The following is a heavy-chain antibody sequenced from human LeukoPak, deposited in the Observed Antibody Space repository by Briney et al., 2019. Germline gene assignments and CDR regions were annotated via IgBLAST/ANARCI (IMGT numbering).Heavy chain of an antibody. Sequence: PSETLSLTCTVSGDFSIHYWTWIRQPAGKGLEWIGRISTTGSTNYNTSLKSRITMSVDTSKNQFSLKLSSVTAADTAVYYCARDSFGVNAFSIWGQGTVVTVSS. CDR1: GDFSIHY. J-gene: IGHJ3*02. CDR2: ISTTGST. CDR3: ARDSFGVNAFSI. V-gene: IGHV4-4*07. D-gene: IGHD3-10*01.